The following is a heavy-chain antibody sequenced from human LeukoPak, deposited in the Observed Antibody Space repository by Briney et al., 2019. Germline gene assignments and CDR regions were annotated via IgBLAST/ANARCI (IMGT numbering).Heavy chain of an antibody. CDR3: ARQPIYEAYFDF. CDR1: GFPFDRYW. J-gene: IGHJ4*02. CDR2: IKHDGSEK. Sequence: GGSLRLSCAASGFPFDRYWMSWVRLAPGKGLEWVANIKHDGSEKTFVDSVKVRFTISRNNAENSLYLQMNSLRAEDTAVYYCARQPIYEAYFDFWGQGTLVTVSS. D-gene: IGHD3-16*01. V-gene: IGHV3-7*01.